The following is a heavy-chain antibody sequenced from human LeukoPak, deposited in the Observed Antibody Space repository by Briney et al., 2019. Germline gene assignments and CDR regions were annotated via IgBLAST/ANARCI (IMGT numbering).Heavy chain of an antibody. V-gene: IGHV1-69*05. J-gene: IGHJ1*01. CDR1: GGTFSSYA. Sequence: ASVKVSCKASGGTFSSYAISWVRQAPGQGLEWMGGIIPIFGTANYAQKFQGRVTITTDESTSTAYMELSSLRSEDPAVYYCARGANSYDGSGYYPVTEYFQDWGQGTLVTVSS. D-gene: IGHD3-22*01. CDR3: ARGANSYDGSGYYPVTEYFQD. CDR2: IIPIFGTA.